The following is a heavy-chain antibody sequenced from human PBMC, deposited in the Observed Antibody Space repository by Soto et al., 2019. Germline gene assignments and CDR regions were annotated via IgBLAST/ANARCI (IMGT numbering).Heavy chain of an antibody. Sequence: GGSLRLSCAASGFTFSSYAMSWVRQAPGKGLEWVSAISGSGGSTYYADSVKGRFTISRDNSKNTLYLQMNSLRAEDTAVYYCAKKVEVLTEWLLYREYYFDYWGQGTLVTVSS. V-gene: IGHV3-23*01. CDR1: GFTFSSYA. J-gene: IGHJ4*02. D-gene: IGHD3-3*01. CDR2: ISGSGGST. CDR3: AKKVEVLTEWLLYREYYFDY.